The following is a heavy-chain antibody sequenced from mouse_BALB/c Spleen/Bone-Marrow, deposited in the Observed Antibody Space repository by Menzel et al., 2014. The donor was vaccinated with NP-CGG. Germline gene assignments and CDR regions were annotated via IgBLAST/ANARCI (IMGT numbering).Heavy chain of an antibody. CDR3: ALLYGNYDY. Sequence: EVKLQESGAELVKPGASVKLSCTASGFNIXDTYMHWVKQRPEQGLEWIGRIDPANGNAKYDPKFQGKATITADTSSNTAYLQLSSLTSEDTAVYYCALLYGNYDYWGQGTTLTVSS. J-gene: IGHJ2*01. CDR2: IDPANGNA. V-gene: IGHV14-3*02. CDR1: GFNIXDTY. D-gene: IGHD2-10*02.